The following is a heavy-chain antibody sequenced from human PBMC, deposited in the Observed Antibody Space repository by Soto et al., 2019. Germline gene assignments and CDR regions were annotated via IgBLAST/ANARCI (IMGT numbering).Heavy chain of an antibody. D-gene: IGHD2-15*01. CDR3: ARGREVGGYYDY. V-gene: IGHV4-30-2*01. CDR1: GGSISSGGYS. CDR2: IYLIGST. J-gene: IGHJ4*02. Sequence: SETLSLTCAVSGGSISSGGYSWSWIRQPPGKGLEWIGYIYLIGSTYYTPSLKSRVTISVDRSKNQFSLKLSSVTAADTAVYYCARGREVGGYYDYWGQGTLVTVSS.